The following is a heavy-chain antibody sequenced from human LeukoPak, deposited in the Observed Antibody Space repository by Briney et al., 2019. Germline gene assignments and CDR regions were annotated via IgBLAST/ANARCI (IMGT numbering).Heavy chain of an antibody. J-gene: IGHJ4*02. Sequence: PSETLSLTCTVSGGSISNKYWSWIRQPPGKGLEWIGYIYYSGSTNYNPSLKSRVTISVDTSKNQFSLKLSSVTAADTAVYYCARANYYDSSGYYQYYFDYWGQGTLVTVSS. D-gene: IGHD3-22*01. V-gene: IGHV4-59*01. CDR1: GGSISNKY. CDR2: IYYSGST. CDR3: ARANYYDSSGYYQYYFDY.